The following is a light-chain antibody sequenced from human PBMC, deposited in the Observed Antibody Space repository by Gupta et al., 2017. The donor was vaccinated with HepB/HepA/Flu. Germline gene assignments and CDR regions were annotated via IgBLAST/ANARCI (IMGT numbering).Light chain of an antibody. CDR3: ISYRSSSTVV. V-gene: IGLV2-18*02. CDR2: EVS. J-gene: IGLJ2*01. CDR1: RSDVGSYNR. Sequence: QPALTQPPSVSGSPGQSVTISCTGTRSDVGSYNRVPWYQQPPGTAPKLMIYEVSNRPSGVPDRFSGSKSGNTASLTISGLQAEDEAEYYCISYRSSSTVVFGGVTKLTVL.